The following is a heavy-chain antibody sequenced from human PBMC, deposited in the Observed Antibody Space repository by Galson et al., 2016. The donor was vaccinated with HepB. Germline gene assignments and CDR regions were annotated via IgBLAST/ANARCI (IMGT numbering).Heavy chain of an antibody. CDR1: GFTLSSYS. D-gene: IGHD4-23*01. CDR2: INSDGGTT. Sequence: SLRLSCAASGFTLSSYSMNWVRQAPGKGLDWVSRINSDGGTTTYADSVKGRCTIARDNGGNTLSLQMNSLRAEDTAVYYCAAGYGGDFDYWGQGILVAVS. V-gene: IGHV3-74*01. J-gene: IGHJ4*02. CDR3: AAGYGGDFDY.